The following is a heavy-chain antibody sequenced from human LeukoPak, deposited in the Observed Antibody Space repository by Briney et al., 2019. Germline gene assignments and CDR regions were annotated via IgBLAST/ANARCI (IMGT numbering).Heavy chain of an antibody. CDR3: ARSYSSSWYLWLDYFDY. V-gene: IGHV3-21*01. D-gene: IGHD6-13*01. J-gene: IGHJ4*02. Sequence: GESLRLSCAASGFTFSSYSMNWVRQAPGKGLEWVSSISSSSSDIYYADSVKGRFTISRDNAKNSLYLQMNSLRAEDTAVYYCARSYSSSWYLWLDYFDYWGQGTLVTVSS. CDR2: ISSSSSDI. CDR1: GFTFSSYS.